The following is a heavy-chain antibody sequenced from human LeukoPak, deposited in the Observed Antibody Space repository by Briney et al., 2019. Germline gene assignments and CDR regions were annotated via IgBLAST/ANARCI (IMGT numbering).Heavy chain of an antibody. CDR3: ARGRQIVDVPAAMIAFDP. CDR2: IYYSGSIY. D-gene: IGHD2-2*01. V-gene: IGHV4-39*01. J-gene: IGHJ5*02. Sequence: PSETVSLTCTVSGGSISSSTYYWGWIRQPPGKGLEWIGSIYYSGSIYYYNPSLKSRVTISIDTSKNQFSLKMSSVTAADTAVYYCARGRQIVDVPAAMIAFDPWGQGTLVTVSS. CDR1: GGSISSSTYY.